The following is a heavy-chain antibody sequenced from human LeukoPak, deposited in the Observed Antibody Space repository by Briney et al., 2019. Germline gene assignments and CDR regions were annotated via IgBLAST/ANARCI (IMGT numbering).Heavy chain of an antibody. D-gene: IGHD3-16*01. CDR3: ARDPTAESRAYLGPISPGYFDY. J-gene: IGHJ4*02. CDR2: ISGSSAYI. CDR1: GLTFSSYR. V-gene: IGHV3-21*01. Sequence: GGSLRLSCAASGLTFSSYRMSWVRQAPGKGLEWVSSISGSSAYIHYADSVRGRFTISRDNAKNSLYLQMNSLRAEDTAVYYCARDPTAESRAYLGPISPGYFDYWGQETLVSVSS.